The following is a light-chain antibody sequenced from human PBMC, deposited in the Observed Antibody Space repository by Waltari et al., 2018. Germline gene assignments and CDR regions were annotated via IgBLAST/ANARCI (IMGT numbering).Light chain of an antibody. CDR3: SAWDDSLNTYI. CDR2: RDK. CDR1: SEDVGNQG. Sequence: QAGLTQPPSVSHALRQTATLTCTGNSEDVGNQGAAWLQQPQGHPPKLHPYRDKRRPAGISDRLFASRSRNTASLTITDLQPEDEADYYCSAWDDSLNTYIFGTGTKVTVL. V-gene: IGLV10-54*01. J-gene: IGLJ1*01.